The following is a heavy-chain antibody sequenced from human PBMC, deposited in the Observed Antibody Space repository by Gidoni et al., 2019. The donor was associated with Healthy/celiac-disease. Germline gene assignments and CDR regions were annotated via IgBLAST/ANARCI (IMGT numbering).Heavy chain of an antibody. V-gene: IGHV1-69*09. CDR3: ARRCGGGGDTSESDY. J-gene: IGHJ4*02. Sequence: QVQLVQSGAEVKKPGSSLKLSCKASGGTFSSYAISWVRQAPGQGLEWMGRIIPILGIANYAQKCQGRVTITADKSTSTAYMELSSLRSEDTAVYYCARRCGGGGDTSESDYWGQGTLVTASS. CDR1: GGTFSSYA. D-gene: IGHD2-21*02. CDR2: IIPILGIA.